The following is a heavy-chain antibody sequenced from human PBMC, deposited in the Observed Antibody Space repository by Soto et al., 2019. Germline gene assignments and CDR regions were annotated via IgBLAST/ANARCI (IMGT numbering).Heavy chain of an antibody. CDR3: ARDRWLPFDY. V-gene: IGHV4-59*01. D-gene: IGHD6-19*01. Sequence: SETLSLTCTVSGGSICSYYWSWIRQPPGKGLEWIGYIYYSGSTNYNPSLKSRVTISVDTSKNQFSLKLSSVTAADTAVYYCARDRWLPFDYWGQGTLVTVSS. J-gene: IGHJ4*02. CDR1: GGSICSYY. CDR2: IYYSGST.